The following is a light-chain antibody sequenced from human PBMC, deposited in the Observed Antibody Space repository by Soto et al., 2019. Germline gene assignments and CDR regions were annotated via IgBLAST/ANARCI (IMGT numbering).Light chain of an antibody. CDR1: QSVSSNY. J-gene: IGKJ1*01. CDR3: EQYGSSPRT. Sequence: EIVLTQSPGTLSLSPGERATLSCRASQSVSSNYFAWYQQRPGQAPRLLIYGISSRATGIPDRFSGSGSGTDFTLTVSRLEPEDFAVYYCEQYGSSPRTFGQGTKVDIK. CDR2: GIS. V-gene: IGKV3-20*01.